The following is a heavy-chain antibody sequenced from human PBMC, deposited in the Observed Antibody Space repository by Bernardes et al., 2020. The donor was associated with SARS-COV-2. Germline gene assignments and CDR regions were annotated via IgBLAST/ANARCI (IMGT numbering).Heavy chain of an antibody. V-gene: IGHV4-59*08. Sequence: ETLSLTCTVSGGSISSYYWSWIRQPPGTGLEWIGYIYYSGSTNYNPSLKSRVTISVDTSKNQFSLKLSSVTAADTAVYYCARQEAGDRPYYYGMDVWGQGTTVTGS. D-gene: IGHD2-21*02. CDR2: IYYSGST. J-gene: IGHJ6*02. CDR3: ARQEAGDRPYYYGMDV. CDR1: GGSISSYY.